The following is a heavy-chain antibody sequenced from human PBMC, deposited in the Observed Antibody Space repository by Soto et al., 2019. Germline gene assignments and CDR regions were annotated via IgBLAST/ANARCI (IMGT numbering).Heavy chain of an antibody. V-gene: IGHV2-70*01. Sequence: SGPTLVNPTQTLTLTCTFSGFSLSTRGMCVSWIRQPPGKALEWLALNDWDNDKYYSTSLRTRLTISKDTSKNQVVLTMTNMDAVDTATYYCARAPAGDCKNGLDVWGQGATVTVSS. CDR2: NDWDNDK. D-gene: IGHD2-21*02. CDR3: ARAPAGDCKNGLDV. CDR1: GFSLSTRGMC. J-gene: IGHJ6*02.